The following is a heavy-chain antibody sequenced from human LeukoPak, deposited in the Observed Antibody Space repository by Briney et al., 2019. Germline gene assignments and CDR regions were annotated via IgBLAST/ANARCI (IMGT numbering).Heavy chain of an antibody. CDR3: ARDRHLDILTGYYFDY. J-gene: IGHJ4*02. Sequence: GASVKVSCKASGYTFTSYGISWVRQAPGQGLEWMGWISAYNGNANYAQKLQGRVTMTTDTSTSTAYMELRSLRSDDTAVYYCARDRHLDILTGYYFDYWGQGTLVTVSS. V-gene: IGHV1-18*01. CDR2: ISAYNGNA. D-gene: IGHD3-9*01. CDR1: GYTFTSYG.